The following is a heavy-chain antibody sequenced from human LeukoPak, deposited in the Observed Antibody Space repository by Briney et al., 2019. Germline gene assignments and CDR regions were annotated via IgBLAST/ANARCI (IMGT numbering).Heavy chain of an antibody. D-gene: IGHD2-2*01. CDR1: GDSITRYY. V-gene: IGHV4-59*08. CDR2: INNSGGT. CDR3: ASQMSGTSVSY. J-gene: IGHJ4*02. Sequence: PSETLSLTCTVSGDSITRYYWSWIRQPPGKGLEWIGYINNSGGTSYNPSLKNRVTISLDTSKNQFSLKLNSVTTTDTAVHYCASQMSGTSVSYWGQGTLVTVSS.